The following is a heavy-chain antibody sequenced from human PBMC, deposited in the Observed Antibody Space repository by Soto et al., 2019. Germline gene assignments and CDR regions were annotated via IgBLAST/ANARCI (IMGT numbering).Heavy chain of an antibody. V-gene: IGHV3-30*18. D-gene: IGHD4-17*01. J-gene: IGHJ6*02. CDR1: GFTFSSYV. CDR3: AKDVGYGDYAGIFYYAMDV. Sequence: QVQLVESGGGVVQPGRSLRLSCAASGFTFSSYVMHWVRQAPGKGPEWVSVISYDGSNKYYPDSVKGRFTISRDNSKNTLYLQMNSLRAEDTAVYYCAKDVGYGDYAGIFYYAMDVWGQGTTVTVSS. CDR2: ISYDGSNK.